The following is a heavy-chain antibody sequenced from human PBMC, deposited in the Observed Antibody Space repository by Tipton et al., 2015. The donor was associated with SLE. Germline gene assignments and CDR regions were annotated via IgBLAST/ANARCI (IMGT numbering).Heavy chain of an antibody. CDR2: IYHSGST. CDR1: GYSISSGYY. J-gene: IGHJ4*02. CDR3: ARGLIAFRPPYIDS. V-gene: IGHV4-38-2*01. Sequence: TLSLTCAVSGYSISSGYYWTWIRQPPGKGLEWIGSIYHSGSTYYNPSLKSRVNTSVDMSKNKFSLKMTSVTAADTAVYYCARGLIAFRPPYIDSWGQGTLVIVSS. D-gene: IGHD3-16*01.